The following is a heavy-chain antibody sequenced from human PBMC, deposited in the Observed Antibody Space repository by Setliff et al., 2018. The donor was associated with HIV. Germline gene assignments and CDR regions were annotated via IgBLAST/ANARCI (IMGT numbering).Heavy chain of an antibody. D-gene: IGHD3-9*01. J-gene: IGHJ4*02. CDR1: GASISSYY. CDR3: ARTPGTIWGLYYFDY. V-gene: IGHV4-59*01. Sequence: PSETLSLTCTVSGASISSYYWSWIRQPPGKGLEWIGYIYSSGSTNYNPSLKSRVTISVDTSKNQFSLKLSSVTAADTAVYYCARTPGTIWGLYYFDYWGQGTLVTVSS. CDR2: IYSSGST.